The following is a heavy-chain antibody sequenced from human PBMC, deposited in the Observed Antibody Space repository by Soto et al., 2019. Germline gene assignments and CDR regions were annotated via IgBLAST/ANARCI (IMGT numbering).Heavy chain of an antibody. V-gene: IGHV4-59*01. CDR2: IYYSGST. D-gene: IGHD2-15*01. CDR1: GGSISSYY. Sequence: LSLTCTVSGGSISSYYWSWIRRPPGKGLEWIGYIYYSGSTNYNPSLKSRVTISVDTSKNQFSLKLSSVTAADTAVYYCAREDCSGGSCYSGPEGVSWFDPWGQGTLVTVSS. J-gene: IGHJ5*02. CDR3: AREDCSGGSCYSGPEGVSWFDP.